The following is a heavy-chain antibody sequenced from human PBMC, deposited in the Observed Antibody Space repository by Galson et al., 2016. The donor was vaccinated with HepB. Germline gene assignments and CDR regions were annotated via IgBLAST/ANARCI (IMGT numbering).Heavy chain of an antibody. CDR2: ISNDGYYE. Sequence: SLRLSCAASGLTFSDYAMAWVRQAPGKGLEWMSLISNDGYYEYYADSVRGRFTISRDKSKHILYLQLKNLGPEDTSVYYCARVEPNSGWDGHYWGHGPLVTVSS. J-gene: IGHJ4*01. D-gene: IGHD6-19*01. CDR1: GLTFSDYA. V-gene: IGHV3-30-3*01. CDR3: ARVEPNSGWDGHY.